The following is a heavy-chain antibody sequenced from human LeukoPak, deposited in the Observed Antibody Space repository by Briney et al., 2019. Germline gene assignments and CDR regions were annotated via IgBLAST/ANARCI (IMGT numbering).Heavy chain of an antibody. J-gene: IGHJ4*02. V-gene: IGHV3-33*06. Sequence: GRSLRLSCAASGFTFSSYGMHWVRQAPGKGLEWVAVIWYDGSNKYYADSVKGRFTISRDNSKNTLYLQMNSLRAEDTAVYYCAKDRMQWPAYFDYWGQGTLVTVSS. CDR1: GFTFSSYG. CDR3: AKDRMQWPAYFDY. D-gene: IGHD6-19*01. CDR2: IWYDGSNK.